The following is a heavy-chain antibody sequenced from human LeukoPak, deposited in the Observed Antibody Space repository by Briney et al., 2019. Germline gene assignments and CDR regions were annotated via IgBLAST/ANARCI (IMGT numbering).Heavy chain of an antibody. CDR1: GGSFSGYY. CDR3: ARDGSSQGVNAFDI. V-gene: IGHV4-34*01. Sequence: SETLSLTCAVYGGSFSGYYWSWIRQPPGKGLEWIGEINHSGGTNYNPSLKSRVTISVDTSKNQFSLKLSSVTAADTAVYYCARDGSSQGVNAFDIWGQGTMVTVSS. CDR2: INHSGGT. J-gene: IGHJ3*02. D-gene: IGHD6-13*01.